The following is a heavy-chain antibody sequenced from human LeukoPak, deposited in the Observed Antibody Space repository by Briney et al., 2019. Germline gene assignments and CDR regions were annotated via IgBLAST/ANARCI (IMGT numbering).Heavy chain of an antibody. CDR3: ARAKRYSSSWYGGVFPWFDP. CDR2: ISGSGGST. Sequence: GGSLRLSCAASGFTFSSYAMSCVRQAPGKGLEWVSAISGSGGSTYYADSVKGRFTISRDNSKNTLYLQMNSLRAEDTAVYYCARAKRYSSSWYGGVFPWFDPWGQGTLVTVSS. CDR1: GFTFSSYA. V-gene: IGHV3-23*01. J-gene: IGHJ5*02. D-gene: IGHD6-13*01.